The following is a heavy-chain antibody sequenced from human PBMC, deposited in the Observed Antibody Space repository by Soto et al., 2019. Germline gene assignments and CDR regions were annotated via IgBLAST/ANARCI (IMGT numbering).Heavy chain of an antibody. Sequence: LTCTVSGGSISSYYWSWIRQPPGKGLEWIGYIYYSGSTNYNPSLKSRVTISVDTSKNQFSLKLSSVTAADTAVYYCARDKYSGSYHVGYDAFDIWGQGTMVTVSS. D-gene: IGHD1-26*01. J-gene: IGHJ3*02. CDR3: ARDKYSGSYHVGYDAFDI. CDR1: GGSISSYY. V-gene: IGHV4-59*01. CDR2: IYYSGST.